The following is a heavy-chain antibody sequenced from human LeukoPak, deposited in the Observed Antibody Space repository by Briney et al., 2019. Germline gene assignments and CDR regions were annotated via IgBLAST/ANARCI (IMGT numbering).Heavy chain of an antibody. Sequence: KSGGSLRRSCAASGFTFSDYYMSWIRQAPGKGLEWVSYISSSGSTIYYADSVRVRFTITRDNAKNSLYLQMNSLRAEDTAVYYCARVVVADPAWGQGTLVTVSS. CDR1: GFTFSDYY. CDR2: ISSSGSTI. CDR3: ARVVVADPA. V-gene: IGHV3-11*04. J-gene: IGHJ5*02. D-gene: IGHD2-15*01.